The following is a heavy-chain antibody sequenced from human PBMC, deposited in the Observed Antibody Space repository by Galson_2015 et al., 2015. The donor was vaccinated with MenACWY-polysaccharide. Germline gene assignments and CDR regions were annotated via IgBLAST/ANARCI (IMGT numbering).Heavy chain of an antibody. Sequence: SLRLSCAASGFTFSDSYMSWIRQAPGKGLEWVSYISSSGTPISYADSVRGRFTISRDNAKNSLYLQMNSLRAEDTAVYYCARHYCSGASCYTSIYFYYIDVWGKGTTVTVSS. CDR3: ARHYCSGASCYTSIYFYYIDV. CDR1: GFTFSDSY. D-gene: IGHD2-2*02. CDR2: ISSSGTPI. V-gene: IGHV3-11*01. J-gene: IGHJ6*03.